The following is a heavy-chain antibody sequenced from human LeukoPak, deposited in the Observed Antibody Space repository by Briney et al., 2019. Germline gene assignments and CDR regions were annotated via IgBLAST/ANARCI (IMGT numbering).Heavy chain of an antibody. CDR1: GGSISSYY. J-gene: IGHJ3*02. D-gene: IGHD6-13*01. V-gene: IGHV4-4*07. Sequence: KPSETLSLTCTVSGGSISSYYWSWIRQPAGKGLEWIGRIYTSGSTNYNLSLKSRVTMSVGTSKNQFSLKLSSVTAADTAVYYCAREIAAAGFDAFDIWGQGTMVTVSS. CDR3: AREIAAAGFDAFDI. CDR2: IYTSGST.